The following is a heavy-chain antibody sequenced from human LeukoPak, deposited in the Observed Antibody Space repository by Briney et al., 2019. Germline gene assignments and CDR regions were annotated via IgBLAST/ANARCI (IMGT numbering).Heavy chain of an antibody. CDR1: GGSIISYY. Sequence: PSETLSLTCTVSGGSIISYYWSWIRQPPGKGLEWIGYIYDSGSTKYNPSLENRVTISVDTSKNQFSLKLSSVTAADTAVYFCARVGPEGDSDDWGQGTLVTVSS. V-gene: IGHV4-59*01. J-gene: IGHJ4*02. CDR2: IYDSGST. CDR3: ARVGPEGDSDD. D-gene: IGHD1-14*01.